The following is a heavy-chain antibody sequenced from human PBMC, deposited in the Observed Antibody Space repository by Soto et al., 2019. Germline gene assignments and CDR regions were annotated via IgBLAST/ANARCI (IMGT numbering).Heavy chain of an antibody. D-gene: IGHD3-9*01. V-gene: IGHV3-30*18. CDR2: ISYDGSNK. J-gene: IGHJ5*02. CDR3: AKGGRYFDSNWFDP. Sequence: GGSVRLSCXASGFTFSSYGMHWVRQAPGKGLEWVAVISYDGSNKYYADSVKGRFTISRDNSKNTLYLQINSLRAEDTAVYYCAKGGRYFDSNWFDPWGQGTLVTVSS. CDR1: GFTFSSYG.